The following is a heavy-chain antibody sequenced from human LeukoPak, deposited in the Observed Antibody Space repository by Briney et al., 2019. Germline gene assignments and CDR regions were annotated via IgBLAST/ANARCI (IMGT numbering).Heavy chain of an antibody. CDR1: GGSISSYY. CDR2: IYYSGST. V-gene: IGHV4-59*01. Sequence: SETLSLTCTVSGGSISSYYWSWIRQPPGKGLEWIGYIYYSGSTNYNPSLKSRVTVSVDTSKNQFSLKLSSVTAADTAVYYCARGTMVYYYYYMDVWGKGTTVTISS. D-gene: IGHD4/OR15-4a*01. CDR3: ARGTMVYYYYYMDV. J-gene: IGHJ6*03.